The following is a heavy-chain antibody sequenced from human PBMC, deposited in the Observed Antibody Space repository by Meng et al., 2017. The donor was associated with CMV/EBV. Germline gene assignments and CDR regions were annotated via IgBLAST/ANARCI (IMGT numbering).Heavy chain of an antibody. Sequence: ASVKVSCKASGYIFTDYYIHWVRQAPGQGLEWMGRINPDGGGTNYAHKFQGRVTMARDTSIRTAYMELSRLRSDDTAVYYCATARVDCSSTSCYTYYFDYWGQGTLVTVSS. CDR3: ATARVDCSSTSCYTYYFDY. J-gene: IGHJ4*02. CDR2: INPDGGGT. CDR1: GYIFTDYY. D-gene: IGHD2-2*02. V-gene: IGHV1-2*07.